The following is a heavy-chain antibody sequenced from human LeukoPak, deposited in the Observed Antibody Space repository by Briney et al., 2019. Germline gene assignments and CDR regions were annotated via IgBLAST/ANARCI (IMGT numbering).Heavy chain of an antibody. D-gene: IGHD6-19*01. J-gene: IGHJ5*02. CDR1: GGSISSYY. CDR2: IYYSGST. Sequence: PSETLSLTCTVSGGSISSYYWSWIRQPPGKGLEWIGYIYYSGSTNYNPSLKSRVTISVDTFKNQFSLKLSSVTAADTAVYYCARESSGWSTVPNWFDPWGQGTLVTVSS. V-gene: IGHV4-59*01. CDR3: ARESSGWSTVPNWFDP.